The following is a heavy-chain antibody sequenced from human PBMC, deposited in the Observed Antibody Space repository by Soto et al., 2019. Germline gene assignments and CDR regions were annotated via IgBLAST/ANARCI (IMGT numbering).Heavy chain of an antibody. CDR1: GDTFSFYT. CDR2: INPIVSMS. CDR3: AASYGSGYRAFDY. J-gene: IGHJ4*02. D-gene: IGHD3-10*01. V-gene: IGHV1-69*02. Sequence: QVQLVQSWTEVKKPGSSVKVSCKASGDTFSFYTINWVRQAPGLGLEWVGRINPIVSMSNYAQKFQGRVSMTSDKSTSTAYMELRSLRSDATAMYFCAASYGSGYRAFDYWGQGALVIVSS.